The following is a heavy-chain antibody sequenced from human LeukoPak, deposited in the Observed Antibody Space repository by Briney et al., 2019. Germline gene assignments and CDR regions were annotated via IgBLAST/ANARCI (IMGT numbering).Heavy chain of an antibody. V-gene: IGHV3-21*01. CDR2: ITTSSSYI. CDR3: AREFGKYYFDY. D-gene: IGHD3-16*01. CDR1: GFTFSYYT. J-gene: IGHJ4*02. Sequence: GGSLRLSCAASGFTFSYYTMNWVRQAPGKGLEWVSSITTSSSYIYSADSVKGRFTISRDNAKKSLYLQMNSLRAEDTAVYYCAREFGKYYFDYWGQGTLVTVSS.